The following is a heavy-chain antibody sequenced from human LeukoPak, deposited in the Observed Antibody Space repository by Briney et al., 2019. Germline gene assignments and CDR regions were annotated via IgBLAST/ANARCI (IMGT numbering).Heavy chain of an antibody. J-gene: IGHJ4*02. V-gene: IGHV1-18*01. CDR3: ARHESGYDFFFDY. Sequence: ASVKVSCKASGYTFTSYDISWVRQAPGQGLEWMGWISAYNGYTNYTQTLQGRVTMTTDTSTSTAYMELRSLRSDDTAVYYCARHESGYDFFFDYWGQGTLVTVSS. D-gene: IGHD5-12*01. CDR2: ISAYNGYT. CDR1: GYTFTSYD.